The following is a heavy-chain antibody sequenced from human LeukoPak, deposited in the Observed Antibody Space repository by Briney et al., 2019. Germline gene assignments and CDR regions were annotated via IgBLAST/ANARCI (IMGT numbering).Heavy chain of an antibody. CDR1: GFSVNDNY. Sequence: GGSLRLSCAVSGFSVNDNYMSWVRQAPGKGLQWVAVMFPDGRTYYADSVKGRFTISRDLARNTLLLQMHSLRADDTAVHYCARTNPVYGDYDYWGQGTLVTVSS. CDR3: ARTNPVYGDYDY. D-gene: IGHD4-17*01. CDR2: MFPDGRT. V-gene: IGHV3-53*01. J-gene: IGHJ4*02.